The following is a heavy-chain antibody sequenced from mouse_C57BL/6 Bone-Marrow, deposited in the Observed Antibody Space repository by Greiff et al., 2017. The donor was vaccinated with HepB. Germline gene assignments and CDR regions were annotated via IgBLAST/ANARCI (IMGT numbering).Heavy chain of an antibody. J-gene: IGHJ1*03. V-gene: IGHV5-15*01. CDR1: GFTFSDYG. Sequence: EVKLMESGGGLVQPGGSLKLSCAASGFTFSDYGMAWVRQAPRKGPEWVAFISNLAYSIYYADTVTGRFTISRENAKNTLYLEMSSLRSEDTAMYYCARHTAGYFDVWGTGTTVTVSS. CDR2: ISNLAYSI. CDR3: ARHTAGYFDV.